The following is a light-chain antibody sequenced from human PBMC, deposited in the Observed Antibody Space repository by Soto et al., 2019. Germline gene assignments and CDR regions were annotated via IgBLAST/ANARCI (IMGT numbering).Light chain of an antibody. CDR1: LSVSSN. CDR2: GAS. V-gene: IGKV3-15*01. J-gene: IGKJ2*01. Sequence: EIVMTQSPATLSVSPGERATLSSRAILSVSSNLAWYQQKPGQAPRLLIYGASTRATGIPARFSGSGSGTEFTLTISSLQSEDFAGYYCQQYNNWPPYTFGQGTKLEIK. CDR3: QQYNNWPPYT.